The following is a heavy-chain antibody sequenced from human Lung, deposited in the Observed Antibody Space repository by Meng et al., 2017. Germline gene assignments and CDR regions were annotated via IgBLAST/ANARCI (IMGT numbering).Heavy chain of an antibody. V-gene: IGHV4-31*03. D-gene: IGHD3-10*01. Sequence: QVQLQESGPGLVKPSQTLSLTGTVSGGSITSGGYYWSWIRQNPGKGLEWIGYIYYSGSTYYNPSLKSRVTISADTSKNQFSLKLSSVTAADTAVYYCARASYGSGSPLGESWFDPWGQGTLVTVSS. J-gene: IGHJ5*02. CDR3: ARASYGSGSPLGESWFDP. CDR2: IYYSGST. CDR1: GGSITSGGYY.